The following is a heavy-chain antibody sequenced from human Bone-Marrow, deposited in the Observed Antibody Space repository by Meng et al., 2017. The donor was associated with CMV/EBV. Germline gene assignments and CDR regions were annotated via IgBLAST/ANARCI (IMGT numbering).Heavy chain of an antibody. CDR2: ISYDGSNK. CDR1: GFTFSSYA. V-gene: IGHV3-30-3*01. D-gene: IGHD2-2*02. CDR3: ARGYCSSTSCYSPWFDP. Sequence: SCAASGFTFSSYAMHWVRQAPGKGLEWVAVISYDGSNKYYADSVKGRFTISRDNSKNTLYLQMNSLRAEDTAVYYCARGYCSSTSCYSPWFDPWGQGTRVTVSS. J-gene: IGHJ5*02.